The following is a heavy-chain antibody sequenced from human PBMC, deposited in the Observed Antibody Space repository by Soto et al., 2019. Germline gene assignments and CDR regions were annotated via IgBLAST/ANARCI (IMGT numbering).Heavy chain of an antibody. CDR3: AREGDTMVRGVIIRAFDI. J-gene: IGHJ3*02. Sequence: QVQLVESGGGVVQPGRSLRLSCAASGFTFSSYAMHWVRQAPGKGLEWVAVISYDGSNKYYADSVKGRFTISRDNSKNTLYLQMNSLRAEDTAVYYCAREGDTMVRGVIIRAFDIWGQGTMVTVSS. CDR1: GFTFSSYA. D-gene: IGHD3-10*01. V-gene: IGHV3-30-3*01. CDR2: ISYDGSNK.